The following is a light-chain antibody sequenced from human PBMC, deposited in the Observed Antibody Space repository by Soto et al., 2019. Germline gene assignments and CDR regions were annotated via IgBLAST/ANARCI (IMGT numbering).Light chain of an antibody. CDR3: QQYCSSPS. CDR2: GAS. CDR1: QSVSSSY. V-gene: IGKV3-20*01. Sequence: EIVLTQSPGTLSLSPGERATLSGMASQSVSSSYLAWYQQKPGQAPRVLIYGASSRYTGIPDRFSGSGSGTDFTLTISRLEPEDCAVYHCQQYCSSPSFGGGTKVEI. J-gene: IGKJ4*01.